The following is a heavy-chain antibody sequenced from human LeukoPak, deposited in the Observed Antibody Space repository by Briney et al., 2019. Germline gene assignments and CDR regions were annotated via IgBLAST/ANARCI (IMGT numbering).Heavy chain of an antibody. V-gene: IGHV3-48*01. CDR2: ISSSSSTK. Sequence: PGGSLRLSCAASGFTFSNYDMDWVRQAPGKGLEWISYISSSSSTKYYADSVKGRFTISRDNAKNSLYLQMNSLRAEDTAVYYCARESWSSDYWGQGTLVTVSS. J-gene: IGHJ4*02. CDR3: ARESWSSDY. D-gene: IGHD3-10*01. CDR1: GFTFSNYD.